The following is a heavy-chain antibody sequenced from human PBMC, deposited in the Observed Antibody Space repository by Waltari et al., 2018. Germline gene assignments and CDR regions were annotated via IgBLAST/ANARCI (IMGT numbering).Heavy chain of an antibody. J-gene: IGHJ1*01. CDR1: GGYISSYY. Sequence: QVQLQESGPGLVKPSETLSLTCTVSGGYISSYYWSWIRQPPGKGLEWIGYIYYSGSTNYNPSLKSRVTISVDTSKNQFSLKLSSVTAADTAVYYCARGAEKAAARLQHWGQGTLVTVSS. CDR3: ARGAEKAAARLQH. V-gene: IGHV4-59*01. CDR2: IYYSGST. D-gene: IGHD6-13*01.